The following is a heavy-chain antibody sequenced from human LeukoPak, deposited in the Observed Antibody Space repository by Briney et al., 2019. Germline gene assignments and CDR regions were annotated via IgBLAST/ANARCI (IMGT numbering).Heavy chain of an antibody. D-gene: IGHD3-22*01. J-gene: IGHJ4*02. V-gene: IGHV4-39*07. Sequence: SETLSLTCTVSGGSISSSSYYWGWIRQPPGKGLEWIGSIYYSGSTYYNPSLKSRVTISVDTSKNQFSLKLSSVTAADTAVYYCARVNSSGYYPYFDYWGQGTLVTVSS. CDR1: GGSISSSSYY. CDR2: IYYSGST. CDR3: ARVNSSGYYPYFDY.